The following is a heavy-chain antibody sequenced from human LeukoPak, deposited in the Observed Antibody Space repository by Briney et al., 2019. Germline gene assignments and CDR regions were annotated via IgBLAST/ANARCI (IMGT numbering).Heavy chain of an antibody. CDR2: ISSKGGST. V-gene: IGHV3-64*01. Sequence: GGSLRLSCAASGFTFSSYAMHWVRQAPGKGLEYVSAISSKGGSTYYANSVKGRFTISRDNSKNTLYLQMGSLRAEDMAVYYCARDANWGSPLYYFDYWGQGTLVTVSS. J-gene: IGHJ4*02. CDR3: ARDANWGSPLYYFDY. CDR1: GFTFSSYA. D-gene: IGHD7-27*01.